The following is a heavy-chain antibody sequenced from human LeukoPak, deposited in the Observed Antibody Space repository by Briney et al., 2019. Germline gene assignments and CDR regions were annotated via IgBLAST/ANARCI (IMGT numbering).Heavy chain of an antibody. CDR3: ARGQQLVLGAFDI. Sequence: GGSLRLSCAASGFTFSSFAMSWVRQAPGKGLEWVSAISGSGGFTYYADSVKGRFTISRDNSKNTLYLQMNSLRVEDTAVYYCARGQQLVLGAFDIWGQGTMVTVSS. D-gene: IGHD6-13*01. CDR2: ISGSGGFT. J-gene: IGHJ3*02. CDR1: GFTFSSFA. V-gene: IGHV3-23*01.